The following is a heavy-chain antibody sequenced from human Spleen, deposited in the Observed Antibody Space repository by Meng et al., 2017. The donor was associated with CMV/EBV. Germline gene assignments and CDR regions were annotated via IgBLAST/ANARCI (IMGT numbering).Heavy chain of an antibody. D-gene: IGHD3-3*01. CDR2: IIPIFGTA. J-gene: IGHJ4*02. Sequence: SGGTFSSYAISWVRQAPGQGLEWMGGIIPIFGTANYAQKFQGRVTITTDESTSTAYMELSSLRSEDTAVYYCARGQEGYDFWGGYHIWGQGTLVTVSS. V-gene: IGHV1-69*05. CDR3: ARGQEGYDFWGGYHI. CDR1: GGTFSSYA.